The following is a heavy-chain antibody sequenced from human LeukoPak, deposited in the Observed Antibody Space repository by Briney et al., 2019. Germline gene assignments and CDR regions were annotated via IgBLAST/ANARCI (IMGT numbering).Heavy chain of an antibody. Sequence: PGGSLRLSCAASGFTFSNAWMTWVRQAPGKGLEWVGRIKSKTNGGTTDYAAPVRGRFTISRDDSKNTLYLQLNGLKTEYTAVYHCTADQFSILYDYYYGMDVWGQGTTVAVS. CDR2: IKSKTNGGTT. J-gene: IGHJ6*02. D-gene: IGHD2-15*01. CDR1: GFTFSNAW. V-gene: IGHV3-15*01. CDR3: TADQFSILYDYYYGMDV.